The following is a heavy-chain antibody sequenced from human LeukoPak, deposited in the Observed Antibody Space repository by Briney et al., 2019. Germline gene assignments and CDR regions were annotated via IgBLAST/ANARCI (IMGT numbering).Heavy chain of an antibody. Sequence: SETLSLTCTVSGGSISSYYWSWIRQPPGKGLEWIGYIYYSGSTNYNPSLKSRVTISVDTSKNQFSLKLSSVTAADTAVYYCARRAAAAGTKDAFDIWGQGTMVTVSS. CDR2: IYYSGST. CDR1: GGSISSYY. D-gene: IGHD6-13*01. V-gene: IGHV4-59*08. J-gene: IGHJ3*02. CDR3: ARRAAAAGTKDAFDI.